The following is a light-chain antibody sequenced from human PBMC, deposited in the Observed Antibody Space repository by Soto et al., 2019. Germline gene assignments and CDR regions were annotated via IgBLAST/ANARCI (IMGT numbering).Light chain of an antibody. V-gene: IGKV3-11*01. CDR3: QQYGSSSWT. J-gene: IGKJ1*01. CDR1: QSVSSY. CDR2: DAS. Sequence: EIVLTQSPATLSLSPGERATLSCRASQSVSSYLAWYQQKPGQAPRLLIYDASNRATGIPARFSGSGSGTDFTLTISSLQPEDFAVYYCQQYGSSSWTSGQGTKVDIK.